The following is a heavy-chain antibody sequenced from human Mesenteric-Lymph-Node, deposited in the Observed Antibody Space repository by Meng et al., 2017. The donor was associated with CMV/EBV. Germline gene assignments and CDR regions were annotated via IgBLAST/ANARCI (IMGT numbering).Heavy chain of an antibody. Sequence: SETLSLTCTVSGGSVSSGSYYWSWIRQPPGKGLEWIGYIYYSGSTNYNPSLKSRVTISVDTSKNQFSLSPNSVTAADTAVYYCAREQQSVTTFGGVTLPYYYGMDVWGQGTTVTVSS. CDR1: GGSVSSGSYY. D-gene: IGHD3-16*01. J-gene: IGHJ6*02. CDR3: AREQQSVTTFGGVTLPYYYGMDV. CDR2: IYYSGST. V-gene: IGHV4-61*01.